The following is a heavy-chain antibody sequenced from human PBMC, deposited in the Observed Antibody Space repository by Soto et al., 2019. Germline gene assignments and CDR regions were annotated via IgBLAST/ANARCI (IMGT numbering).Heavy chain of an antibody. CDR1: GSPSSAYT. V-gene: IGHV3-48*02. Sequence: VGPLRLSLAPSGSPSSAYTINWSPQAPGKGLEWVSYISSSSSTIYYADSVKGRFTISRDNAKNSLYLQMNSLRDEDTAVYYCAQPLLAAAGKNSWGQGNLVTVS. CDR2: ISSSSSTI. J-gene: IGHJ4*02. CDR3: AQPLLAAAGKNS. D-gene: IGHD6-13*01.